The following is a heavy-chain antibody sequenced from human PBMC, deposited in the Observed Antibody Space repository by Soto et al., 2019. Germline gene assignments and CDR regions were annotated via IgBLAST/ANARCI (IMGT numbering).Heavy chain of an antibody. CDR2: INHSGST. Sequence: QVQLQQWGAGLLKPSETLSLTCAVYGGSFSGYYWSWIRQPPGKGLEWIGEINHSGSTNYNPSLKSRVTISVDTSKNQFYLKLSSVTAADTAVYYCARDLSAYCSSTSCYWGSDYFDYWGQGTLVTVSS. J-gene: IGHJ4*02. V-gene: IGHV4-34*01. CDR1: GGSFSGYY. D-gene: IGHD2-2*01. CDR3: ARDLSAYCSSTSCYWGSDYFDY.